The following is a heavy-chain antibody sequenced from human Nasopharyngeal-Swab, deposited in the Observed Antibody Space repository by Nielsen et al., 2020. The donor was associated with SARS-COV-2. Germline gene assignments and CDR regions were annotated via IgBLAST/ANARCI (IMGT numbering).Heavy chain of an antibody. D-gene: IGHD2-2*01. V-gene: IGHV3-11*06. CDR2: ISSSSSYI. J-gene: IGHJ4*02. Sequence: LKISCAASGFTFSDYYMSWIRQAPGKGLEWVSYISSSSSYIYYADSVKGRFTISRDNAKNSLYLQMNSLRAEDTAVYYGARVRVVVPAALIDYWGQGTLVTVSS. CDR1: GFTFSDYY. CDR3: ARVRVVVPAALIDY.